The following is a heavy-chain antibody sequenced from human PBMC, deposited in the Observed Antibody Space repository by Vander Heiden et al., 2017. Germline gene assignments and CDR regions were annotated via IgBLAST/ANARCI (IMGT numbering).Heavy chain of an antibody. J-gene: IGHJ4*02. D-gene: IGHD1-1*01. CDR1: GFTSNSVW. CDR3: MNVLNDY. Sequence: EVQLVESGGGLVKPGGSLRLSCAASGFTSNSVWMTWVRQAPGKGLEWVGHIKSQTDGGTTDYAAPVKGRFTISRDDSENMLYLQMNSLKTEDTAVYYCMNVLNDYWGQGTLVTVSS. V-gene: IGHV3-15*01. CDR2: IKSQTDGGTT.